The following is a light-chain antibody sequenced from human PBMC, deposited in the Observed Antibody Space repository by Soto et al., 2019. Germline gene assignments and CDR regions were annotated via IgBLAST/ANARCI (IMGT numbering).Light chain of an antibody. Sequence: SYELTQPPSVSVAPGQTARITCGGNNIGSKSVHCYQQKAGQAPVLVVYDDSDRPSGIPERFSASNSGNTATLTISRIEAGDEADYYCQVWDSSSDPSYVFGTGTKVNVL. V-gene: IGLV3-21*02. CDR3: QVWDSSSDPSYV. CDR1: NIGSKS. CDR2: DDS. J-gene: IGLJ1*01.